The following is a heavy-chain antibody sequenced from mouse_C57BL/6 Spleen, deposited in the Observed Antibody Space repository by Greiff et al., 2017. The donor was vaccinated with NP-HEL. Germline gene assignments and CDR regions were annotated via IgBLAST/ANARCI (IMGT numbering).Heavy chain of an antibody. V-gene: IGHV1-82*01. Sequence: QVQLQQSGPELVKPGASVKISCKASGYAFSSSWMNWVKQRPGKGLEWIGRIYPGDGDTNYNGKFKGKATLTADKSSSTAYMQLSSLTSEDSAVYFCARSINWSWFAYWGQGTLVTVSA. CDR3: ARSINWSWFAY. CDR1: GYAFSSSW. J-gene: IGHJ3*01. D-gene: IGHD4-1*01. CDR2: IYPGDGDT.